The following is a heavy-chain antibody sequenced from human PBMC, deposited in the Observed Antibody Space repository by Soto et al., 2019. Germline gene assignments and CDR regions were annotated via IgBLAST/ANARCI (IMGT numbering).Heavy chain of an antibody. CDR3: ARMWGYCSSTSSVLSRCYMEV. Sequence: ASVKVSCKASGYTFTSYGVSWVRQAPGQGLEWMGWISAYNGNTNYAQKLQGRVTMATDTSTSTAYMELRSLRSDDTAVYYCARMWGYCSSTSSVLSRCYMEVWGKGTTVTVSS. J-gene: IGHJ6*03. D-gene: IGHD2-2*01. V-gene: IGHV1-18*01. CDR2: ISAYNGNT. CDR1: GYTFTSYG.